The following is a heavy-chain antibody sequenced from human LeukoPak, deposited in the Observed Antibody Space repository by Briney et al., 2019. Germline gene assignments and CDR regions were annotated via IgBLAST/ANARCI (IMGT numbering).Heavy chain of an antibody. CDR3: ARGASSSWFFDY. CDR1: GFTFSSYG. J-gene: IGHJ4*02. D-gene: IGHD6-13*01. CDR2: IWYDGSNK. Sequence: PGWSLRLSCAASGFTFSSYGMHWVRQAPGKGLEWVAVIWYDGSNKYYADSVKGRFTISRDNSKNTLYLQMNSLRAEDTAVYYCARGASSSWFFDYWGQGTLVTVSS. V-gene: IGHV3-33*01.